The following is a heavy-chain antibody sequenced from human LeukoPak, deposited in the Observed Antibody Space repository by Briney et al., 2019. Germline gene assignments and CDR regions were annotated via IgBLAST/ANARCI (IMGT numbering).Heavy chain of an antibody. CDR2: IYYSGST. CDR3: ARAVLVPAAIRGVYYYMDV. CDR1: GGSISSGDYY. J-gene: IGHJ6*03. Sequence: PSQTLSLTRTVSGGSISSGDYYWSWIRQPPGKGLEWIGYIYYSGSTYYNPSLKSRVTISVDTSKNQFSLKLSSVTAADTAVYYCARAVLVPAAIRGVYYYMDVWGKGTTVTVSS. D-gene: IGHD2-2*02. V-gene: IGHV4-30-4*08.